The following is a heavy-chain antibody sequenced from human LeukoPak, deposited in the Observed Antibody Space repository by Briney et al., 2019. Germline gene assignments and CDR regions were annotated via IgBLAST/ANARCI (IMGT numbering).Heavy chain of an antibody. Sequence: ASVKVSCKASGYTFTSYYMHWVRQAPGQGLEWMGIINPSGGSTSYAQKFQGRVTMTTDTSTSTAYMELRSLRSDDTAVYYCARDYLPYGDYRLFDYWGQGTLVTVSS. CDR3: ARDYLPYGDYRLFDY. CDR2: INPSGGST. V-gene: IGHV1-46*01. D-gene: IGHD4-17*01. J-gene: IGHJ4*02. CDR1: GYTFTSYY.